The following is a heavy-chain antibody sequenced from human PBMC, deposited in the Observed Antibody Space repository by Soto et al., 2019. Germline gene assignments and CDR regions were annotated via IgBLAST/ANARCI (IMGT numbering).Heavy chain of an antibody. V-gene: IGHV4-39*01. D-gene: IGHD3-9*01. CDR2: IYYSGST. J-gene: IGHJ3*02. Sequence: QLQLQESGPGLVKPSETLSLTCTVSGGSISSSSYYWGWIRQPPGKGLEWIGSIYYSGSTYYNPSLKSRVTISVDTSKNQFSLKLSSVTAADTAVYYCARLLGYDILTGYGTYAFDIWGQGTMVTVSS. CDR3: ARLLGYDILTGYGTYAFDI. CDR1: GGSISSSSYY.